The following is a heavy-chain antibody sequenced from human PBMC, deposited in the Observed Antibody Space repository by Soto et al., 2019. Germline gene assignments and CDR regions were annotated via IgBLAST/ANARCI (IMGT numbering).Heavy chain of an antibody. D-gene: IGHD5-18*01. CDR1: GCTFTSYG. J-gene: IGHJ3*02. V-gene: IGHV1-18*01. CDR3: ARDPGRLLPSPNDAFDI. CDR2: ISAYNGNT. Sequence: ASVKVSCKASGCTFTSYGISWVRQAPGQGLEWMGWISAYNGNTNYAQKPQGRVTMTTDTSTSTAYMELRSLRSDDTAVYYCARDPGRLLPSPNDAFDIWGQGTMVTVSS.